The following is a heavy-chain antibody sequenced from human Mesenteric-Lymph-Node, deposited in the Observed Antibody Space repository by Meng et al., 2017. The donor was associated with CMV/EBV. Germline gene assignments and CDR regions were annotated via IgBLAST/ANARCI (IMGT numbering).Heavy chain of an antibody. CDR3: ARTGWYQLLSQYDY. V-gene: IGHV4-38-2*02. J-gene: IGHJ4*02. CDR1: GYSISSGYY. Sequence: SETLSLTCTVSGYSISSGYYWGWIRQPPGKGLEWIGSIYHSGSTYYNPSLKSRVTISVDTSKNQFSLKLSSVTAADTAVYYCARTGWYQLLSQYDYWGQGTLVTVSS. D-gene: IGHD2-2*01. CDR2: IYHSGST.